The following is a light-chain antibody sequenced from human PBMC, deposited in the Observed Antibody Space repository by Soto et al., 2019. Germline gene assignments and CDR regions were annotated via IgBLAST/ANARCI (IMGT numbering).Light chain of an antibody. CDR3: QQSYRTLPT. CDR2: GAS. J-gene: IGKJ3*01. V-gene: IGKV1-39*01. CDR1: QSIALY. Sequence: DIQMTQSPSSLSASIGDRVTITCRASQSIALYLNWYQQKPGKAPNLLIFGASSLRSGAPSRFSAGGSGTYVTLTISSLQPEDVATYYCQQSYRTLPTFGPGTKVEIK.